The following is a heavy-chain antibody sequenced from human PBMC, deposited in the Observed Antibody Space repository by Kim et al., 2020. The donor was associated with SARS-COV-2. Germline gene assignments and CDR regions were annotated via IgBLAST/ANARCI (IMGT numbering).Heavy chain of an antibody. Sequence: SETLSLTCTVSGGSISSGDYYWSWIRQPPGKGLEWIGYIYYSGSTYYNPSLKSRVTISVDTSKNQFSLKLSSVTAADTAVYYCAREPLPRTGTTRYFDYWGQGTLVTVSS. CDR2: IYYSGST. CDR3: AREPLPRTGTTRYFDY. CDR1: GGSISSGDYY. D-gene: IGHD1-7*01. J-gene: IGHJ4*02. V-gene: IGHV4-30-4*01.